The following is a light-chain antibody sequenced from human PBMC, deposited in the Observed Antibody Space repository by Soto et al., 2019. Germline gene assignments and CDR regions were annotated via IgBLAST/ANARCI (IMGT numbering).Light chain of an antibody. V-gene: IGKV3-20*01. CDR2: GAS. Sequence: EIVLTQSPGTLSLSPGERATLSCRASQSVSSSYLAWYQQKPGQAPGLLIYGASSRATGIPDRFSGSGSGTDFTLTISRLEPEDFAVYSCQQYGRSPTTFGQGTRLEIK. J-gene: IGKJ5*01. CDR3: QQYGRSPTT. CDR1: QSVSSSY.